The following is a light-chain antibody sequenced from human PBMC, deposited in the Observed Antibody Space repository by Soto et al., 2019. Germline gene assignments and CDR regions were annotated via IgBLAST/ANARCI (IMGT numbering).Light chain of an antibody. CDR1: SSDVGNYNL. CDR2: EGD. V-gene: IGLV2-23*01. Sequence: SALTQPASVSGSPGQWITISCTGTSSDVGNYNLVSWYQQYPGKAPKLMIYEGDKRPSGGSNRFSGSKSGNTASLTISGLQAEDEADYYCCSFALRSTLIFGGGTKLTVL. J-gene: IGLJ2*01. CDR3: CSFALRSTLI.